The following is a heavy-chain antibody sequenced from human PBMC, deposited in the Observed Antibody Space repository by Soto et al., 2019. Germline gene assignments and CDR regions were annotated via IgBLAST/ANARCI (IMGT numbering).Heavy chain of an antibody. CDR1: GGSISSGGYY. V-gene: IGHV4-31*03. CDR2: IYYSGST. CDR3: ARSWEGGSGSYYDY. D-gene: IGHD3-10*01. J-gene: IGHJ4*02. Sequence: PSETLSLTCTVSGGSISSGGYYWSWIRQHPGKGLERIGYIYYSGSTYYNPSLKSRVTISVDTSKNQFSLKLSSVTAADTAVYYCARSWEGGSGSYYDYWGQGTLVTVSS.